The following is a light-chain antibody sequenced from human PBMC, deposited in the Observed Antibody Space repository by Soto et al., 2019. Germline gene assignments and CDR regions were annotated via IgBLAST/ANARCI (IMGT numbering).Light chain of an antibody. CDR2: EVT. Sequence: QSVLTQPASVSGSPGQSITISCTGTSSDVGGYNHVSWYQIHPGKAPKLIIYEVTSRPSGVSYRFSGSKSGNSASLTISGLXAEDEADYYCSSYASSSSYVFGGGTKV. V-gene: IGLV2-14*01. CDR3: SSYASSSSYV. CDR1: SSDVGGYNH. J-gene: IGLJ1*01.